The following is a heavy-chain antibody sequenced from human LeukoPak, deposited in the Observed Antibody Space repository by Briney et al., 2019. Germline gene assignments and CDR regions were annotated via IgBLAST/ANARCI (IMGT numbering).Heavy chain of an antibody. CDR2: IRFDGSNN. D-gene: IGHD2-21*01. CDR1: GFTFSRNG. Sequence: GGSLRLSCAASGFTFSRNGMHWVRQAPGKGLEWVAFIRFDGSNNYYADSVKGRFTISRDNSKNTLYLQMNSLRAEDTAVYYCAKDGGGYCPCYYYYMDVWGKGTTVTISS. J-gene: IGHJ6*03. CDR3: AKDGGGYCPCYYYYMDV. V-gene: IGHV3-30*02.